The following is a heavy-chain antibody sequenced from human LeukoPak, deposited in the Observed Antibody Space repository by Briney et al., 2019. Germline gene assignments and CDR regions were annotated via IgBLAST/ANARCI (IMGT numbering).Heavy chain of an antibody. Sequence: ASVKVSCKASGYTFTGYYMHWVRQAPGQGLEWMGWINPNSGGTNYAQKFQGRVTMTRDTSISTAYMELSRLRSDDTAVYYCARAESGVDWSRNNWFDPWGQGTLVTVSS. CDR1: GYTFTGYY. CDR2: INPNSGGT. V-gene: IGHV1-2*02. D-gene: IGHD3-9*01. CDR3: ARAESGVDWSRNNWFDP. J-gene: IGHJ5*02.